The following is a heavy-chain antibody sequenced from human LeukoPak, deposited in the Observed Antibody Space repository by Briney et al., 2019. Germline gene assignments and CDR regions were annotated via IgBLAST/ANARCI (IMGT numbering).Heavy chain of an antibody. Sequence: GRSLRLSCAASGFTFGSYGMHWVRQAPGKGLEWVAVISYDGSNKYYADSVKGRFTISRDNSKNTLYLQMNSLRAEDTAVYYCAKDWGSSPLDYWGQGTLVTVSS. CDR3: AKDWGSSPLDY. CDR1: GFTFGSYG. D-gene: IGHD3-16*01. CDR2: ISYDGSNK. J-gene: IGHJ4*02. V-gene: IGHV3-30*18.